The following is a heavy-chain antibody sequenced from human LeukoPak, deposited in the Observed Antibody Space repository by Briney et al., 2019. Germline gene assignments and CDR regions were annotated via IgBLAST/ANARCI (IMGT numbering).Heavy chain of an antibody. Sequence: GRSLRLSCAASGFTFSSYAMHWVRQAPGKGLEWVANIKEDGSEKYYVDSVKGRFTISRDNAKNSLYLQMNSLRAEDTAVYYCARDIARPCHFDYWGQGTLVTVSS. J-gene: IGHJ4*02. D-gene: IGHD6-6*01. CDR2: IKEDGSEK. CDR3: ARDIARPCHFDY. CDR1: GFTFSSYA. V-gene: IGHV3-7*01.